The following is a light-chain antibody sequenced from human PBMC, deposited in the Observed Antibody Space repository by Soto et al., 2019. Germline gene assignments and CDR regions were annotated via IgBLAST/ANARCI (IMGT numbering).Light chain of an antibody. CDR1: QSVGSY. Sequence: EIVMTQSPATLSVSPGERATLSCRASQSVGSYLAWYQQKPGQAPRLLIYDASNRAAGIPARFSGSGSGTDFTLTISSLQSEDFAAYYCQQYNNWPPATFGQGTKVDIK. V-gene: IGKV3D-15*01. J-gene: IGKJ1*01. CDR3: QQYNNWPPAT. CDR2: DAS.